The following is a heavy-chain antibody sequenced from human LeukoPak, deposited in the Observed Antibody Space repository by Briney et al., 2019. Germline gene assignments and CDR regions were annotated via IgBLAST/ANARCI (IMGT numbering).Heavy chain of an antibody. Sequence: PSETLSLTCTVSGGSISTYYWSWIRQPPGKGLEWIGSMYYSGSTNYKPSLKSRVTISVDTSKNQFSLKLSSVTAADTAVYYCARHAYYYDRSGSYEAFDIWGQGAMVTVSS. CDR2: MYYSGST. CDR3: ARHAYYYDRSGSYEAFDI. D-gene: IGHD3-22*01. CDR1: GGSISTYY. J-gene: IGHJ3*02. V-gene: IGHV4-59*08.